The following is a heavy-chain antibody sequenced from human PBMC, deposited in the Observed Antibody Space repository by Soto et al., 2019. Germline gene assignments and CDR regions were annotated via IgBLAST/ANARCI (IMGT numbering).Heavy chain of an antibody. CDR3: ARCIAPSMSWLDS. D-gene: IGHD6-13*01. CDR1: GGTFSSYA. J-gene: IGHJ5*01. Sequence: SVKVSCKASGGTFSSYAISWVRQAPGQGLEWMGGIIPIFGTANYAQKFQGRVTITADESTSTAYMELSSLRSEDTAVYYCARCIAPSMSWLDSWGQGPLVTVSS. CDR2: IIPIFGTA. V-gene: IGHV1-69*13.